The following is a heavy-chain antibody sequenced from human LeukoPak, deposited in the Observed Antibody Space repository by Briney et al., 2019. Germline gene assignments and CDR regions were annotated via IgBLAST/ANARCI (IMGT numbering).Heavy chain of an antibody. V-gene: IGHV3-11*01. Sequence: GGSLRLSCAASGFTFSDYYMSWIRQAPGDGLEWVSYISSSGSTIYYADSVKGRFTISRDNAKNSLYLQMNSLRAEDTAVYYCARDVLRRDGYNAYFDYWGQGTLVTVSS. CDR3: ARDVLRRDGYNAYFDY. CDR1: GFTFSDYY. CDR2: ISSSGSTI. J-gene: IGHJ4*02. D-gene: IGHD5-24*01.